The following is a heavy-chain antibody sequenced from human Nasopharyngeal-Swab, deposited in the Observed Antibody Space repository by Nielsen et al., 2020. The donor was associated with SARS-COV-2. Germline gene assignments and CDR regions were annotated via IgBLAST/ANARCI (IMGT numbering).Heavy chain of an antibody. J-gene: IGHJ6*02. CDR2: IRSKANSYAT. V-gene: IGHV3-73*01. CDR1: GFTFSGSA. CDR3: ARGYCSSGSCYAKHYGMDV. Sequence: GESLKISCAASGFTFSGSAMHWVRQASGKGLEWVGRIRSKANSYATAYAASVKGRFTISRDDSKNTAYLQMNNLRAEDTAVYYCARGYCSSGSCYAKHYGMDVWGQGTTVTVSS. D-gene: IGHD2-15*01.